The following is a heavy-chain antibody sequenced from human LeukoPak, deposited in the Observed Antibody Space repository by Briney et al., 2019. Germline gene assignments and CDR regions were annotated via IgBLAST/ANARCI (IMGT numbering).Heavy chain of an antibody. CDR3: ATSKLQLFPFDY. D-gene: IGHD3-10*01. CDR1: GGSISSYY. CDR2: IYTSGST. Sequence: SETLFLTCTVSGGSISSYYWSWIRQPPGKGLEWIGYIYTSGSTNYNPSLKSRVTISVDTSKNQFSLKLRSVTAADTAVYYCATSKLQLFPFDYWGQGTLVTVSS. V-gene: IGHV4-4*08. J-gene: IGHJ4*02.